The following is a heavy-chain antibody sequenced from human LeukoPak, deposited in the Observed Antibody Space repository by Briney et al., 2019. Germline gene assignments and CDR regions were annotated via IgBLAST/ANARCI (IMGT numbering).Heavy chain of an antibody. D-gene: IGHD2-21*02. Sequence: PGGSLRLSCAASGFTFSSYGMHWVRQAPGKGLEWVAVRSYDGSNKYYADSVKGRFTISRDNSKNTLYLQMNSLKTEDTAVYYCTSCGVDCYRSDYWGQGALVTVSS. CDR1: GFTFSSYG. CDR2: RSYDGSNK. J-gene: IGHJ4*02. V-gene: IGHV3-30*03. CDR3: TSCGVDCYRSDY.